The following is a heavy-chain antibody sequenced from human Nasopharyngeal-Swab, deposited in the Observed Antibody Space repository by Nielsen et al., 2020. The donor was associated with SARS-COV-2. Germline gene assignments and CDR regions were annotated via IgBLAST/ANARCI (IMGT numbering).Heavy chain of an antibody. J-gene: IGHJ4*02. CDR1: GFTFSSYE. Sequence: GESLKISCAASGFTFSSYEMNWVRQAPGKGLEWVSYISSSGSTIYYADSVKGRFTISGDNSKNTLYLQMNSLRAEDTAVYYCARAGKVAGKDYWGQGTLVTVSS. V-gene: IGHV3-48*03. CDR3: ARAGKVAGKDY. CDR2: ISSSGSTI. D-gene: IGHD6-19*01.